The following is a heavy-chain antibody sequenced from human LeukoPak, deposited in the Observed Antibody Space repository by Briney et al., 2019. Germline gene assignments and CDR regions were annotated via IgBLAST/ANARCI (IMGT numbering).Heavy chain of an antibody. J-gene: IGHJ4*02. CDR2: IYTSGST. V-gene: IGHV4-31*03. Sequence: TSETLSLTCTVSGGSISSGGYYWSWIRQHPGKGLEWIGYIYTSGSTNYNPSLKSRVTMSVDTSKSQFSLKLSSVTAADTAVYYCARSTVLMIVVGWGQGTLVTVSS. D-gene: IGHD3-22*01. CDR3: ARSTVLMIVVG. CDR1: GGSISSGGYY.